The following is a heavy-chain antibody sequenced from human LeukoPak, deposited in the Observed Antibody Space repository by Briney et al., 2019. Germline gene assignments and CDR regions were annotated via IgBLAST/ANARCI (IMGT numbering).Heavy chain of an antibody. V-gene: IGHV3-30*04. D-gene: IGHD3-16*01. CDR3: ARDWGTTNDAFDI. CDR2: ISDEGGKR. J-gene: IGHJ3*02. CDR1: GFTFRTYP. Sequence: PGGSLRLSCAASGFTFRTYPMYWVRQAPGKGLEWVAVISDEGGKRYYADSVKGRFTISRDNAKNSLYLQMNSLRAEDTAVYYCARDWGTTNDAFDIWGQGTMVTVSS.